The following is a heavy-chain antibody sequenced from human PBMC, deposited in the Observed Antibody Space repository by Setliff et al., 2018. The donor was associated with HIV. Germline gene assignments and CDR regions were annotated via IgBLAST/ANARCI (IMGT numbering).Heavy chain of an antibody. Sequence: ASVKVSCKASGYTFTSYGISWVRQAPGQGLEWMGWISAYNGNTNYAQKLQGRVTMTTDTPTSTAYMELRSLRSDDTAVYYCAREGIERYQYYNFWSGYYTPDYWGQGTLVTVSS. J-gene: IGHJ4*02. V-gene: IGHV1-18*01. CDR1: GYTFTSYG. D-gene: IGHD3-3*01. CDR2: ISAYNGNT. CDR3: AREGIERYQYYNFWSGYYTPDY.